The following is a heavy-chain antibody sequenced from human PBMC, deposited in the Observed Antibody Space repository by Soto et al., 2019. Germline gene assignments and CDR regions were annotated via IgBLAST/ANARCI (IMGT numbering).Heavy chain of an antibody. D-gene: IGHD5-18*01. V-gene: IGHV3-30*18. Sequence: PGGSLRLSCAASGFTFSSYGMHWVRQAPGKGLEWVAVISYDGSNKYYADSVKGRFTISRDNSKNTLYLQMNSLRAEDTAVYYCAKATNTGIQLWLVDYWGQGTLVTVSS. CDR3: AKATNTGIQLWLVDY. CDR2: ISYDGSNK. CDR1: GFTFSSYG. J-gene: IGHJ4*02.